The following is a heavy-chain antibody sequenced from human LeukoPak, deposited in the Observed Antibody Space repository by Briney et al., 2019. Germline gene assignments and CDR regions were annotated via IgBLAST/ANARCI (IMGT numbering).Heavy chain of an antibody. Sequence: GGSLRLSCAASGFTFSDYYMSRIRQAPGKGLEWVSYISSSGSTIYYADSVKGRFTISRDNAKNSLYLQMNSLRAEDTAVYYCARDRIGYRNYYYYYGMDVWGQGTTVTVSS. J-gene: IGHJ6*02. CDR1: GFTFSDYY. CDR2: ISSSGSTI. D-gene: IGHD3-16*02. V-gene: IGHV3-11*01. CDR3: ARDRIGYRNYYYYYGMDV.